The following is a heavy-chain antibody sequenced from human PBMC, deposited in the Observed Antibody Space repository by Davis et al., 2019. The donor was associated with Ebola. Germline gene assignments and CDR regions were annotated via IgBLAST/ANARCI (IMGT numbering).Heavy chain of an antibody. CDR1: GGSISSYY. CDR3: ARVYSSGWYGWFDP. Sequence: MPSETLSLTCTVSGGSISSYYWSWIRQPPGKGLEWIGSIYYSGSTNYNPSLKSRITISVDTSKNQFSLKLSSVTAADTAVYYCARVYSSGWYGWFDPWGPGTLVTVSA. CDR2: IYYSGST. J-gene: IGHJ5*02. V-gene: IGHV4-59*08. D-gene: IGHD6-19*01.